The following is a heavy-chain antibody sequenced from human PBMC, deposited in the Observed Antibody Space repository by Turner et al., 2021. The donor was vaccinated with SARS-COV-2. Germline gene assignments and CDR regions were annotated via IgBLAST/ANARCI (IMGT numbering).Heavy chain of an antibody. CDR1: EYTFTDYY. CDR2: INPNSGGT. Sequence: QVQLVQYGAEVKKPGASVTVTCKASEYTFTDYYIHWVRQAPGQVLEWMGRINPNSGGTNYAQTFQGRVTMTRDTSIMSAYMELSRLRSDDTAMYFCARANDSVTATFYYDGMDVWGQGTTVTVSS. V-gene: IGHV1-2*02. CDR3: ARANDSVTATFYYDGMDV. J-gene: IGHJ6*02. D-gene: IGHD2-21*02.